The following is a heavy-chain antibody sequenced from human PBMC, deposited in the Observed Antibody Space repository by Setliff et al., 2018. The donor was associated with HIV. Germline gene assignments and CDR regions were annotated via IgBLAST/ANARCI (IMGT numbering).Heavy chain of an antibody. D-gene: IGHD1-26*01. CDR3: ARWGSGSYERVFDY. Sequence: GGSLRLSCAASGFTFSRYEMNWVRQAPGKGLEWVSYISSSGGTIYYADSVKGRFTISRDNANNLVYLQMNSLRVEDTAVYFCARWGSGSYERVFDYWGQGMLVTVSS. V-gene: IGHV3-48*03. CDR1: GFTFSRYE. J-gene: IGHJ4*02. CDR2: ISSSGGTI.